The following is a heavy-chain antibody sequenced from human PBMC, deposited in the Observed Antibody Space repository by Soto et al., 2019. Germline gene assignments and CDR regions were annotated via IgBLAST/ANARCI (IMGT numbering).Heavy chain of an antibody. CDR3: ASRDPGTSVDY. V-gene: IGHV4-4*02. CDR2: IYRTGST. D-gene: IGHD1-7*01. CDR1: GVSFTSNNW. Sequence: SETLSLTCAVSGVSFTSNNWWTWVRQPPGKGLEWIGEIYRTGSTNYNPSLKSRVTISLDKSESQFSLKVTSLTAADTAVYYCASRDPGTSVDYWGQGTLVTVSS. J-gene: IGHJ4*02.